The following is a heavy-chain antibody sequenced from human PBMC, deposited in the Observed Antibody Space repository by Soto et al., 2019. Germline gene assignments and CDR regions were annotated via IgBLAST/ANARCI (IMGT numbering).Heavy chain of an antibody. CDR1: GGSVSSGSYY. CDR3: ARAYGDSTHFDY. D-gene: IGHD4-17*01. CDR2: IYYSGST. Sequence: PSETLSLTCTVSGGSVSSGSYYWGWIRQPPGKGLEWIGYIYYSGSTNYNPSLKSRVTISVDTSKNQFSLKLSSVTAADTAVYYCARAYGDSTHFDYWGQGTLVTVSS. V-gene: IGHV4-61*01. J-gene: IGHJ4*02.